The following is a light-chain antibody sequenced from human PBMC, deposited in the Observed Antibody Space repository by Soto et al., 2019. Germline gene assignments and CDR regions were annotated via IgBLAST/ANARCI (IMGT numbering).Light chain of an antibody. CDR3: QQRSNWPIT. V-gene: IGKV3-11*01. J-gene: IGKJ5*01. CDR1: QSVSSS. Sequence: EIVLTQSPATLSLSPGERVTLSCRASQSVSSSLVWYQQKPGQAPRLLIYDASNRATGIPARFSGSGSGTDFTLTISSLEPEDFAVYYCQQRSNWPITFGQGTRLEIK. CDR2: DAS.